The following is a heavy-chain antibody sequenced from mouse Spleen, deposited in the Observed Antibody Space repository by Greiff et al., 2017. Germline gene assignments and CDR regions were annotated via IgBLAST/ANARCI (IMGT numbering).Heavy chain of an antibody. CDR3: ARISSSYDGYFYYFDY. CDR2: ISSGGSYT. V-gene: IGHV5-9-4*01. D-gene: IGHD2-3*01. CDR1: GFTFSSYA. Sequence: EVNVVESGGGLVKPGGSLKLSCAASGFTFSSYAMSWVRQSPEKRLEWVAEISSGGSYTYYPDTVTGRFTISRDNAKNTLYLEMSRLRSEDTAMYYCARISSSYDGYFYYFDYWGQGTTLTVSS. J-gene: IGHJ2*01.